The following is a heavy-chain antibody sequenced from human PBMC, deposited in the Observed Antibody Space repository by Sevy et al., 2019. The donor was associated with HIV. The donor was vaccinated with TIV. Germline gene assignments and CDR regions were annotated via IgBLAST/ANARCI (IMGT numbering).Heavy chain of an antibody. CDR2: IRYDGSNK. Sequence: GGSLRLSCAASGFTFSSYGMHWVRQAPGKGLEWVAFIRYDGSNKYYADSVKGRFTISRDNSKNTLYLQMNSLRAEDTAVYYCAKEGGYQLPSDYWGQGTLVTVSS. V-gene: IGHV3-30*02. D-gene: IGHD2-2*01. CDR3: AKEGGYQLPSDY. CDR1: GFTFSSYG. J-gene: IGHJ4*02.